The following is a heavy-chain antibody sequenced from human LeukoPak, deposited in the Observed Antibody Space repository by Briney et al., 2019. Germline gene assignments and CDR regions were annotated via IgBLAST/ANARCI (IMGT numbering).Heavy chain of an antibody. J-gene: IGHJ5*02. D-gene: IGHD5-12*01. Sequence: ASVKVSCKASGYTFTSYYMHWVRQAPGQGLEWMGWINPNSGGTNYAQKFQGRVTMTRDTSISTAYMELSRLRSDDTAVYYCARTYLNLIYSGYDYEGYNWFDPWGQGTLVTVSS. CDR3: ARTYLNLIYSGYDYEGYNWFDP. CDR1: GYTFTSYY. CDR2: INPNSGGT. V-gene: IGHV1-2*02.